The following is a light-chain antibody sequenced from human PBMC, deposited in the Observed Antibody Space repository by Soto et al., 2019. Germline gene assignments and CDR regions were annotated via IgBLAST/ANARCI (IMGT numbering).Light chain of an antibody. CDR3: CSYAGSYTHV. CDR1: SSDVGAYNF. Sequence: QSALTQPRSVSGSPGQSVTISCTGTSSDVGAYNFVSWYQQHPGKAPKLIIYDVTKWPSGVPARFSGSKSGNTASLTISALQAEDEADYYCCSYAGSYTHVFGTGTKLTVL. J-gene: IGLJ1*01. V-gene: IGLV2-11*01. CDR2: DVT.